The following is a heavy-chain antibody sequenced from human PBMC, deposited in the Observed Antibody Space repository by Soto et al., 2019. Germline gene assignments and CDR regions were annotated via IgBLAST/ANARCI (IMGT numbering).Heavy chain of an antibody. CDR2: ISGSGGST. D-gene: IGHD1-20*01. CDR3: AKGPYNWNYYYYGMDV. Sequence: GGSLRLSCAASGFTFSSYAMSWVRQAPGKGLEWVSAISGSGGSTYYADSVKGRFTISRDNSKNTLYLQMNSLRAEDTAVYCCAKGPYNWNYYYYGMDVWGQGTTVTVSS. CDR1: GFTFSSYA. J-gene: IGHJ6*02. V-gene: IGHV3-23*01.